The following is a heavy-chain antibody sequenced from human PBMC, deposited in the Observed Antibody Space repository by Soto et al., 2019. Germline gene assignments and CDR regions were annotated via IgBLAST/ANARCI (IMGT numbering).Heavy chain of an antibody. CDR1: GGSIRGGGFS. J-gene: IGHJ4*02. CDR3: ARLQFGEGFDY. D-gene: IGHD3-10*01. Sequence: PSETLSLTCAVSGGSIRGGGFSWSWIRQPPGKGLEWIGYILHTGGTQYNPSLKSRVSMSVDKSKNQSSLHLTSVTAADTAVYCARLQFGEGFDYWGQGALVTVSS. V-gene: IGHV4-30-2*01. CDR2: ILHTGGT.